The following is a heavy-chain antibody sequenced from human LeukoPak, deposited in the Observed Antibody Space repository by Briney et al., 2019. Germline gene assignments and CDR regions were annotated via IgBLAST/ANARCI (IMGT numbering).Heavy chain of an antibody. CDR2: ISNSGGST. V-gene: IGHV3-23*01. CDR1: GFTFSSYA. J-gene: IGHJ4*02. D-gene: IGHD6-13*01. Sequence: PGGSLRLSCAASGFTFSSYAMSWVRQAPGKGLEWVSGISNSGGSTDYVDSVKGRFTISRDNSKNTLYLEMNSLRAEDTAVYYCAKGRRYSSSWGSFDYWGQGTLVTVSS. CDR3: AKGRRYSSSWGSFDY.